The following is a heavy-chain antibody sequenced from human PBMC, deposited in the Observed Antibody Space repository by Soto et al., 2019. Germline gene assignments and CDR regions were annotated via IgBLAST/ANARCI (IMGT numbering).Heavy chain of an antibody. D-gene: IGHD3-3*01. CDR3: ARDQAVGYDFWSGYHRGNWFDP. Sequence: SEPLSLTCAVSGYSISSGYYWGWIRQPPGKGLEWIGSIYHSGSTYYNPSLKSRVTISVDTSKNQFSLKLSSVTAADTAVYYCARDQAVGYDFWSGYHRGNWFDPWGQGTLVTVSS. CDR2: IYHSGST. V-gene: IGHV4-38-2*02. J-gene: IGHJ5*02. CDR1: GYSISSGYY.